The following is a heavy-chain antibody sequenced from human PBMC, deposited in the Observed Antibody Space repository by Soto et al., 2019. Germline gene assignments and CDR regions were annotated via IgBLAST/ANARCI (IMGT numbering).Heavy chain of an antibody. CDR1: GFTFSSYA. Sequence: GGSLRLSCAASGFTFSSYAMHWVRQAPGKGLEWVAVISYDGSNKYYADSVKGRFTISRDNSKNTLYLQMNSLRAEDTAVYYCARSPVAGPYYFDYWGQGTLVTVSS. CDR3: ARSPVAGPYYFDY. J-gene: IGHJ4*02. V-gene: IGHV3-30-3*01. CDR2: ISYDGSNK. D-gene: IGHD6-19*01.